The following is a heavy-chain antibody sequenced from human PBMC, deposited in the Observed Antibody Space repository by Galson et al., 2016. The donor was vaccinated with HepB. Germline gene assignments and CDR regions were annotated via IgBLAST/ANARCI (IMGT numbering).Heavy chain of an antibody. V-gene: IGHV3-23*01. CDR1: GFAFSSYA. CDR3: AREGYSSSSITALLWYFDL. J-gene: IGHJ2*01. D-gene: IGHD6-13*01. Sequence: SLRLSCAASGFAFSSYAMTWVRQAPGEGLEWVSSISGSGSTYYADSVKGRFTISRDNSKNTLYLQMNSLRAEDTAVYYCAREGYSSSSITALLWYFDLWGRGTLVSVSS. CDR2: ISGSGST.